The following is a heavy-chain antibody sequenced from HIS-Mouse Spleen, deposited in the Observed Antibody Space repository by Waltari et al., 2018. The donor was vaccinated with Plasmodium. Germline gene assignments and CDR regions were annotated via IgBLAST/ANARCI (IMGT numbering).Heavy chain of an antibody. Sequence: QVQLQQWGAGLLKPSETLSLTCAVYGGSFSGYYWSWIRQPPGEGLEWIGKINHSGSNNYHPSRKSRVTISVDTSKTPFSLKLSAVTAADTAVYYCARGAAAAGAFDYWGQGTLVTVSS. D-gene: IGHD6-13*01. V-gene: IGHV4-34*01. CDR3: ARGAAAAGAFDY. CDR1: GGSFSGYY. J-gene: IGHJ4*02. CDR2: INHSGSN.